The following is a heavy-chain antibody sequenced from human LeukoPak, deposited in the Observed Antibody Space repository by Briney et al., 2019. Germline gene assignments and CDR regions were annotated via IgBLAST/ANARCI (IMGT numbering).Heavy chain of an antibody. V-gene: IGHV4-59*01. CDR2: SYYTGST. D-gene: IGHD6-19*01. Sequence: PSETLSLTCTVSGGSINSYYWSWIRQPPGEGLEWIVYSYYTGSTNYNPSLKSRVTISADTSKNQFSLKLTAVTAADTAVYYCATHYITSGWYYFDYWGQGTLVTVSS. J-gene: IGHJ4*02. CDR1: GGSINSYY. CDR3: ATHYITSGWYYFDY.